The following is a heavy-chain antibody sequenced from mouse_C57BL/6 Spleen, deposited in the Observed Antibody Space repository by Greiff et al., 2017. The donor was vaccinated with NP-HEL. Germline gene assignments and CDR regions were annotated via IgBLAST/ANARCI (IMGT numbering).Heavy chain of an antibody. CDR3: ARRGAYYSNCDY. Sequence: VQLQQPGAELVMPGASVKLSCKASGYTFTSYWMHWVKQRPGQGLEWIGEIDPSDSYTNYNQKFKGKSTLTVDKSSSTAYMQLSSLTSEDSAVYYCARRGAYYSNCDYWGQGTTLTVSS. CDR1: GYTFTSYW. CDR2: IDPSDSYT. J-gene: IGHJ2*01. V-gene: IGHV1-69*01. D-gene: IGHD2-5*01.